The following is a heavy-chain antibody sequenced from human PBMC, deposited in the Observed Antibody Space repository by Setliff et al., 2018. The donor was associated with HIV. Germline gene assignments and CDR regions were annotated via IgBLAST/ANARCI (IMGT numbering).Heavy chain of an antibody. D-gene: IGHD3-3*01. J-gene: IGHJ5*02. CDR3: ARVYYNLWSSYFWEHVQRDP. V-gene: IGHV4-39*07. Sequence: PSETLSLTCTVSGGSISSSSYYRGWIRQPPGKGLEWIGSSYDSGSTDHNPSLKRRVRLSLDTSKYQFSLRVNSATAADTAGYYCARVYYNLWSSYFWEHVQRDPWSQGTQVTVSS. CDR2: SYDSGST. CDR1: GGSISSSSYY.